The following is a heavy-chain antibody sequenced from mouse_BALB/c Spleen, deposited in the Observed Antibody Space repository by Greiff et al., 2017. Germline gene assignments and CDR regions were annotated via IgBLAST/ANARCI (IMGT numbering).Heavy chain of an antibody. Sequence: DVMLVESGGGLVQPKGSLKLSCAASGFTFNTYAMNWVRQAPGKGLEWVARIRSKSNNYATYYADSVKDRFTISRDDSQSMLYLQMNNLKTEDTAMYYCVRGGMDYWGQGTSVTVSS. V-gene: IGHV10-1*02. J-gene: IGHJ4*01. CDR3: VRGGMDY. CDR1: GFTFNTYA. CDR2: IRSKSNNYAT.